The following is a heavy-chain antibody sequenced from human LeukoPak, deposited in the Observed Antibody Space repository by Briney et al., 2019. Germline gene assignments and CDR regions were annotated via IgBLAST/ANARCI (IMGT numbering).Heavy chain of an antibody. D-gene: IGHD1-26*01. Sequence: GGSLRLSCAASGFTFSSYAMTWVRQAPGKGLEWVSGISWNSGSIDYADSVKGRFTISRDNAKNSLYLQMNGLRTEDTALYFCAKGRGIPYYLDSWGQGTLVTVSS. V-gene: IGHV3-9*01. CDR3: AKGRGIPYYLDS. J-gene: IGHJ4*02. CDR1: GFTFSSYA. CDR2: ISWNSGSI.